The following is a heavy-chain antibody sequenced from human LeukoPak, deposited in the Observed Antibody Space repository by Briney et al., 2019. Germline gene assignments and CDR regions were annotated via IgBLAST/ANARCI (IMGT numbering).Heavy chain of an antibody. CDR3: ARDAGTGDYYHYGMDG. D-gene: IGHD3-10*01. Sequence: PGGSLRLSCAASGFTVSSNYMSWVRQAPGKGLEWVSVIYSGGSTYYADSVKGRFTISRDNSKNTLYLQMNSLRAEDTAVYYCARDAGTGDYYHYGMDGWGQGTTVTVSS. V-gene: IGHV3-53*01. J-gene: IGHJ6*02. CDR2: IYSGGST. CDR1: GFTVSSNY.